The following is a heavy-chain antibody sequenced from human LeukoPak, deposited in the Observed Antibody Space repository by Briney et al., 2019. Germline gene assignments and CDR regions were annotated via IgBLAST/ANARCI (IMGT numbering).Heavy chain of an antibody. V-gene: IGHV3-9*01. Sequence: GGSLRLSCAASGFTFDDYAMHWVRQAPGKGLDWVSGISWNSGSIGYADSVKGRFTISRDNAKNSLYLQMNSLRAEDTALYYCAKDGDDYLDYWGKGTLVTVSS. D-gene: IGHD3-10*01. CDR2: ISWNSGSI. CDR3: AKDGDDYLDY. J-gene: IGHJ4*02. CDR1: GFTFDDYA.